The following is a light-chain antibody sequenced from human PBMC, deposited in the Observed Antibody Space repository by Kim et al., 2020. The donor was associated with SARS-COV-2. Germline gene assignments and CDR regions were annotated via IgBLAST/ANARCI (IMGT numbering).Light chain of an antibody. J-gene: IGKJ1*01. V-gene: IGKV4-1*01. CDR3: QQYYSTPCT. Sequence: DIVMTQSPDSLAVSLGERATINCKSSQSVLYSSNNKNYLAWYQQKPGQPPKLLIYWASTRESGVPDRFSCSGSGTDFTLTISSLQAEDVAVYYCQQYYSTPCTFGQGTKVDIK. CDR2: WAS. CDR1: QSVLYSSNNKNY.